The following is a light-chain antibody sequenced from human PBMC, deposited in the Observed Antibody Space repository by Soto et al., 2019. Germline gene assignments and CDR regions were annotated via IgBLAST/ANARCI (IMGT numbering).Light chain of an antibody. CDR2: AAS. CDR3: QQSYSTPWT. J-gene: IGKJ1*01. CDR1: QSISSY. V-gene: IGKV1-39*01. Sequence: DIQMTQCPSAVLASVGVRVTITCRASQSISSYLNWYQQKPGKAPKLLIYAASSLQSGVPSRFSGSGSGTDFTLTISSLQPEDFATYYCQQSYSTPWTFGQGTKVDIK.